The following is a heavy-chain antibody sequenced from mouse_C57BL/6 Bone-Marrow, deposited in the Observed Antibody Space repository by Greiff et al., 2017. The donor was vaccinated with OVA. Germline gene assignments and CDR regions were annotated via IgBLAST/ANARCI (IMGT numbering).Heavy chain of an antibody. V-gene: IGHV14-4*01. CDR1: GFNIKDDY. Sequence: VQLQQSGAELVRPGASVKLSCTASGFNIKDDYMHWVKQRPEQGLEWIGWIDPENGDTEYASKFQGKATITADTSSNTAYLQLSSLTSEDTAVYYCTPLITTVAYWGQGTLVTVSA. J-gene: IGHJ3*01. CDR2: IDPENGDT. D-gene: IGHD1-1*01. CDR3: TPLITTVAY.